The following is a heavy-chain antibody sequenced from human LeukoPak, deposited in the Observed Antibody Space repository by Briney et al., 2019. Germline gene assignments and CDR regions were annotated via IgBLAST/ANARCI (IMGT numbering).Heavy chain of an antibody. D-gene: IGHD6-19*01. J-gene: IGHJ4*02. CDR3: ARQLSSGWPEGDY. V-gene: IGHV1-46*01. Sequence: ASVKVSCKASGYTFIAYYMHWVRLAPGQGLEWMGIINPSGGSTSYAQKFQGRVTMTRDMSTSTVYMELSSLRSEDTAVYYCARQLSSGWPEGDYWGQGTLVTVSS. CDR1: GYTFIAYY. CDR2: INPSGGST.